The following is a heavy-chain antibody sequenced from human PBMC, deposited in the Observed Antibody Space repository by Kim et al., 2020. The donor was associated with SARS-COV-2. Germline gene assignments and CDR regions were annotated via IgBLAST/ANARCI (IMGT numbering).Heavy chain of an antibody. CDR3: ARDQGWSGYYPFDY. V-gene: IGHV1-18*04. CDR1: GYTFSSYG. J-gene: IGHJ4*02. Sequence: ASVKVSCKTSGYTFSSYGISWVRQAPGQGLEWMGWISGNDGNTKYAQKIQGRVTMTTDTPTRIAYMELRSLRSDDTALYYCARDQGWSGYYPFDYWGQGTRVTVSS. CDR2: ISGNDGNT. D-gene: IGHD3-3*01.